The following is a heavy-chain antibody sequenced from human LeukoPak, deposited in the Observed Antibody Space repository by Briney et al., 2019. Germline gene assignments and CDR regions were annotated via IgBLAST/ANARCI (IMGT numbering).Heavy chain of an antibody. CDR2: ISAYNGNT. Sequence: ASEKVSCKASGYTFTSYGISWVRQAPGQGLEWMGWISAYNGNTNYAQKLQGRVTMTTDTSTSTAYMELRSLRSDDTAVYYCARGAIYVWGSYRYEGLDYWGQGTLVTVSS. J-gene: IGHJ4*02. V-gene: IGHV1-18*01. D-gene: IGHD3-16*02. CDR3: ARGAIYVWGSYRYEGLDY. CDR1: GYTFTSYG.